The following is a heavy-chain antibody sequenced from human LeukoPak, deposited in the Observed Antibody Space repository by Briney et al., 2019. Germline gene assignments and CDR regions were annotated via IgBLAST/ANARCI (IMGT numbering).Heavy chain of an antibody. CDR1: GGSILSTNW. D-gene: IGHD3-10*01. Sequence: PSETLSLTCAVSGGSILSTNWWSWVRQAPGKGLEWVSVIYSGGSTYYAESVKGRFTISRDNSKNTLFLQMNSLRAEDTAVYYCARERVPGGSGSYYRGWFDPWGQGTLVTVSS. J-gene: IGHJ5*02. CDR3: ARERVPGGSGSYYRGWFDP. V-gene: IGHV3-66*01. CDR2: IYSGGST.